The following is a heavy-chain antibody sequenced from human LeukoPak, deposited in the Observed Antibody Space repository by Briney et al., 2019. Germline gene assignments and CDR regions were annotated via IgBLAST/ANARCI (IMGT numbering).Heavy chain of an antibody. V-gene: IGHV3-7*01. CDR2: IKQDGSEK. CDR1: GFTFSSYA. Sequence: PGGSLRLSCAASGFTFSSYAMHWVRQAPGKGLEWVAKIKQDGSEKYYVDSVKGRFTISRDNAKNSLYLQMNSLRAEDTAVYYCAELDIMIGGVWGKGTTVTISS. CDR3: AELDIMIGGV. D-gene: IGHD3-16*01. J-gene: IGHJ6*04.